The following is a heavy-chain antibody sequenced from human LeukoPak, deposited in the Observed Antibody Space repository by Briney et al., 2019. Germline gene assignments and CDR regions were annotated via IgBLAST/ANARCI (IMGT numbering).Heavy chain of an antibody. J-gene: IGHJ4*02. Sequence: GGSLRLSCAASGFIFTSYWMHWVRQAPGKGLVWLSRINLDGSGASYADSVEGRFTISRDNAKNTLYLQMNGLRVEDTAVYYCASHSTFVGGATESIDYWGQGTLVTVSS. CDR2: INLDGSGA. CDR1: GFIFTSYW. D-gene: IGHD1-26*01. CDR3: ASHSTFVGGATESIDY. V-gene: IGHV3-74*01.